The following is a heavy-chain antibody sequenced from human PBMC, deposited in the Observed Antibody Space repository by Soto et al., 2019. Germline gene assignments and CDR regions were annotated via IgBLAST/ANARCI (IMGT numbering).Heavy chain of an antibody. Sequence: QLQLQESGSGLVKPSQTLSLTCAVSGGSISSGGYSWSWIRQPPGTGLEWIGYIYHSGSTYSNPSLKSRVTISVDRSKNQFSLKLSSVTAADTAVYYCARENNVLPGGYFDYWGQGTLVTVSS. CDR3: ARENNVLPGGYFDY. D-gene: IGHD3-10*01. CDR1: GGSISSGGYS. V-gene: IGHV4-30-2*01. J-gene: IGHJ4*02. CDR2: IYHSGST.